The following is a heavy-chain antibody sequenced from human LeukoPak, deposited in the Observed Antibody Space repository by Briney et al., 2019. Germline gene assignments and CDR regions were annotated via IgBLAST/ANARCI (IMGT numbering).Heavy chain of an antibody. CDR1: GFTFSNAW. V-gene: IGHV3-15*01. D-gene: IGHD3-22*01. CDR3: ATDLSYYYDSSGYYYRY. CDR2: IKSKTDGGTT. J-gene: IGHJ4*02. Sequence: GGSLRLSCAASGFTFSNAWMSWVRQAPGKGLEWVGRIKSKTDGGTTDYAAPVKGRFTIPRDDSKNTLYLRMNSLKTEDTAVYYCATDLSYYYDSSGYYYRYWGQGTLVTVSS.